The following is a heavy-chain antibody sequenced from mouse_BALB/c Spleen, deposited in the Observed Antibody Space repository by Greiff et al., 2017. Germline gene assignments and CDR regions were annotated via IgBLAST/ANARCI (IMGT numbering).Heavy chain of an antibody. J-gene: IGHJ2*01. CDR2: ISSGGSYT. CDR3: ARENYYGTSYYFDY. D-gene: IGHD1-1*01. CDR1: GFTFSSYA. Sequence: EVQGVESGGGLVKPGGSLKLSCAASGFTFSSYAMSWVRQSPEKRLEWVAEISSGGSYTYYPDTVTGRFTISRDNAKNTLYLEMSSLRSEDTAMYYCARENYYGTSYYFDYWGQGTTLTVSS. V-gene: IGHV5-9-4*01.